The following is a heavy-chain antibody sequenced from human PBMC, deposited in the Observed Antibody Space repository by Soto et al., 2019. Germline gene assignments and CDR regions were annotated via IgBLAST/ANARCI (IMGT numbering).Heavy chain of an antibody. CDR1: GFSFSNYN. J-gene: IGHJ5*01. CDR3: ARYGTRGDW. V-gene: IGHV3-48*04. Sequence: SCVASGFSFSNYNMNWVRKAPGKGLEWVSYISSSGLTTYYADFAEGRFTISRDNAKDSLYLHLNSLRVGDTAVYYCARYGTRGDWWGLGTQVTVSS. CDR2: ISSSGLTT. D-gene: IGHD3-10*01.